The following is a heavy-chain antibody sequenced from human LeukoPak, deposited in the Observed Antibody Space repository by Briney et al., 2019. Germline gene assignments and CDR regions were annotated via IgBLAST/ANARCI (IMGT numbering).Heavy chain of an antibody. J-gene: IGHJ4*02. Sequence: SETLSLTCTVSGGSISSHYWSWIRQPAGKGLEWIGRIYTSGSTNYNPSLKSRVTMSVDTSKNQFSLKLSSVTAADTAVYYCASQYSSSWYNYWGQGTLVTVSS. V-gene: IGHV4-4*07. CDR3: ASQYSSSWYNY. CDR1: GGSISSHY. D-gene: IGHD6-13*01. CDR2: IYTSGST.